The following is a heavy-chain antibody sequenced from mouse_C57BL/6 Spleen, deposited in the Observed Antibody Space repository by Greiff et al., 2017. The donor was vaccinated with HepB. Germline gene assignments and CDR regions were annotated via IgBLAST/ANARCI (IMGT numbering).Heavy chain of an antibody. J-gene: IGHJ3*01. CDR1: GYSFTGYY. V-gene: IGHV1-42*01. Sequence: EVKLMESGPELVKPGASVKISCKASGYSFTGYYMNWVKQSPEKSLEWIGEINPSTGGTTYNQKFKAKATLTVDKTSSTAYMQLKSLTSEDSAVYYCARDRYFFAYWGQGTLVTVSA. CDR2: INPSTGGT. CDR3: ARDRYFFAY. D-gene: IGHD2-3*01.